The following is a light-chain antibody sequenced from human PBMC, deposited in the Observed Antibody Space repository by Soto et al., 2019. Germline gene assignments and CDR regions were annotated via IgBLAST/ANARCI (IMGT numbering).Light chain of an antibody. V-gene: IGLV2-23*01. CDR1: SSDVGSYNL. CDR2: EDS. CDR3: CSYAGAHTWV. Sequence: QSALTQPASVSGSPGQSITISCIGTSSDVGSYNLVSWYQQPPGKAPKLIIFEDSERPSGVSNRFSGAKSANTASLTISGLQAEDEADYYCCSYAGAHTWVFGGGTKLTVL. J-gene: IGLJ3*02.